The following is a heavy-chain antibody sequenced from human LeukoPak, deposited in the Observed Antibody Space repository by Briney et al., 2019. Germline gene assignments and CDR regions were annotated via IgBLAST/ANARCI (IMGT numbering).Heavy chain of an antibody. V-gene: IGHV3-74*01. CDR2: IIPDGSRT. D-gene: IGHD3-10*01. CDR1: VLTFSTHW. J-gene: IGHJ4*02. CDR3: ARVSSLWSFDY. Sequence: GGSLRLSCAASVLTFSTHWMHGVRQTPGKGLVWVSRIIPDGSRTAYAASVKGRFTISRDNARDTLYLQLNSRGAEDTAVYYCARVSSLWSFDYWGQGTLVTVSS.